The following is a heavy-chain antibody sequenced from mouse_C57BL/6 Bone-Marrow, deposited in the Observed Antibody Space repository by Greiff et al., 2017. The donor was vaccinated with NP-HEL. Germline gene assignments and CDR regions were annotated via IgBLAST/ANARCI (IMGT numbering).Heavy chain of an antibody. CDR3: ARKGGLRRGFAY. D-gene: IGHD2-4*01. Sequence: QVQLQQPGAELVKPGASVKLSCKASGYTFTSYWMHWVKQRPGQGLEWIGMIHPNSGSTNYNEKFKSKATLTVDKSSSTAYMQLSSLTSEDSAVYYCARKGGLRRGFAYWGQGTLVTVSA. CDR1: GYTFTSYW. J-gene: IGHJ3*01. V-gene: IGHV1-64*01. CDR2: IHPNSGST.